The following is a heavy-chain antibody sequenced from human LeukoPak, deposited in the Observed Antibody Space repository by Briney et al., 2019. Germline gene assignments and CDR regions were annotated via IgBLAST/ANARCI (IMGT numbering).Heavy chain of an antibody. CDR3: TRNAGNSDSDY. CDR1: GGSISSGLC. J-gene: IGHJ4*02. V-gene: IGHV4-4*02. CDR2: IYPSGTT. D-gene: IGHD4-23*01. Sequence: SGTLSLTCAVSGGSISSGLCWTWVRQPPGKGLEWIGEIYPSGTTNYNPSLKSRVTISVDKSENQFSLKLYSVTAADTAVYYCTRNAGNSDSDYWGQGTLVTVSS.